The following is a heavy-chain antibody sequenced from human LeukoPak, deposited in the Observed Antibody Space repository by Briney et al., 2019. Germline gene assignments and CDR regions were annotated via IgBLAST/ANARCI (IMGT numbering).Heavy chain of an antibody. D-gene: IGHD6-13*01. CDR1: GGSISSGGYS. Sequence: SETLSLTCAVSGGSISSGGYSWSWIRQPPGKGLEWIGYIYHSGSTYYNPSLKSRVTISVDRSKSQFSLKLSSVTAADTAVYYCARASSTNWFDPWGQGTLVTVSS. CDR2: IYHSGST. J-gene: IGHJ5*02. V-gene: IGHV4-30-2*01. CDR3: ARASSTNWFDP.